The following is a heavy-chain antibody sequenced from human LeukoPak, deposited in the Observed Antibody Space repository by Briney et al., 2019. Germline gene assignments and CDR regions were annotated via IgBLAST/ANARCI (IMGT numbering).Heavy chain of an antibody. CDR2: ISSRNADT. CDR1: GFAFDSYI. D-gene: IGHD6-19*01. Sequence: GGSLRLSCATSGFAFDSYIMIWVRQTPGKGLEWVASISSRNADTYYADSLQGRFTISRDNAKNSLYLQMNSLSAEDTAMYYCVRDASVADFDYWGQGTLVTVSS. CDR3: VRDASVADFDY. J-gene: IGHJ4*02. V-gene: IGHV3-21*01.